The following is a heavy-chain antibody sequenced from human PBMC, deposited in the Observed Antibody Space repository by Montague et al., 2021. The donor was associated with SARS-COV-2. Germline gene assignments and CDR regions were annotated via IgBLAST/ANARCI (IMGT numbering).Heavy chain of an antibody. CDR3: AVNSNYNYYYGMDV. D-gene: IGHD4-11*01. Sequence: SETLSLTCTVSGYSISSGYYCGWIRQPPGKGLEWIGSIYHSGSTYYNPPLKSRVTKSVNTTKNPLSLQLSSVTAADTAGYYCAVNSNYNYYYGMDVWGQGTTVTVSS. CDR2: IYHSGST. J-gene: IGHJ6*02. V-gene: IGHV4-38-2*02. CDR1: GYSISSGYY.